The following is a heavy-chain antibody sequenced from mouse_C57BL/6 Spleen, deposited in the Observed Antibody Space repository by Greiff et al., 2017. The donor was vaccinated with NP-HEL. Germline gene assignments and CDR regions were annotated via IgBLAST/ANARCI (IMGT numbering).Heavy chain of an antibody. Sequence: DVKLVESGGGLVKPGGSLKLSCAASGFTFSSYAMSWVRQTPEKRLEWVATISDGGSYTYYPDNVKGRFTISRDNAKNNLYLQMSHLKSEDTAMYYCARVEVRGYFDYWGQGTTLTVSS. CDR2: ISDGGSYT. CDR3: ARVEVRGYFDY. J-gene: IGHJ2*01. D-gene: IGHD2-2*01. V-gene: IGHV5-4*03. CDR1: GFTFSSYA.